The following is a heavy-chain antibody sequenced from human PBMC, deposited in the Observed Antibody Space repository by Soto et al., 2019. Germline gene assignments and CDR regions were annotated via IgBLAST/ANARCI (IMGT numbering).Heavy chain of an antibody. CDR3: TRARITMIVVVPGAFDI. J-gene: IGHJ3*02. D-gene: IGHD3-22*01. V-gene: IGHV3-49*03. Sequence: GGSLRLSCTASGFTFGDYAMSWFRQAPGKGLEWVGFIRSKAYGGTTEYAASVKGRFTISRDDSKSIAYLQMNSLKTEDTAVYDCTRARITMIVVVPGAFDIWGQGTMVTVSS. CDR1: GFTFGDYA. CDR2: IRSKAYGGTT.